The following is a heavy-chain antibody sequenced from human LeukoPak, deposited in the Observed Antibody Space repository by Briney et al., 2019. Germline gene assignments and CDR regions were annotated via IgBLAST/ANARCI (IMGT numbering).Heavy chain of an antibody. V-gene: IGHV1-2*02. CDR1: GYTFTGYY. CDR3: ARFERGGAPTVDY. Sequence: GASVKVSCKASGYTFTGYYMHWVRQAPGQGLELMGWINPNSGGTNYAQKLQGRVTMTTDTSTSTAYMELRSLRSDDTAVYYCARFERGGAPTVDYWGQGTLVTVSS. D-gene: IGHD1-1*01. CDR2: INPNSGGT. J-gene: IGHJ4*02.